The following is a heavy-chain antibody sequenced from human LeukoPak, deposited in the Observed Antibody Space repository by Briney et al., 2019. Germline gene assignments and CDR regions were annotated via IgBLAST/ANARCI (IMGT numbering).Heavy chain of an antibody. CDR1: GGSISSSSYY. J-gene: IGHJ4*02. V-gene: IGHV4-39*01. CDR3: ARQTRIRGGSCFDY. D-gene: IGHD2-15*01. CDR2: IYYSGST. Sequence: SETLSLTCTVSGGSISSSSYYWGWIRQPPGKGLEWIGSIYYSGSTYYNPSLKSRVTISVDTSKSQFSLKLSSVTAADTAVYYCARQTRIRGGSCFDYWGQGTLVTVSS.